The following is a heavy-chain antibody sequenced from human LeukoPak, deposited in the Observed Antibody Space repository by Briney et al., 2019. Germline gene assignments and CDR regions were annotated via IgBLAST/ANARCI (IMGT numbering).Heavy chain of an antibody. CDR2: IYTSGST. CDR3: ARSEYDYVWGSHRFDY. J-gene: IGHJ4*02. CDR1: GGSISIYY. V-gene: IGHV4-4*07. D-gene: IGHD3-16*02. Sequence: SETLSLTCTVSGGSISIYYWNWIRQPAGKRLEWIGRIYTSGSTNYNPSLKSRVTMSVDTSKNQFSLKLSSVTAADTAVYYCARSEYDYVWGSHRFDYWGQGTLVTVSS.